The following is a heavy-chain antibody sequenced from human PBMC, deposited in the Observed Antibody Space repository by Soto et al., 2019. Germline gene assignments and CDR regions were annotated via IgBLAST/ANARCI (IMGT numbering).Heavy chain of an antibody. CDR2: ISYDGSNK. V-gene: IGHV3-30-3*01. D-gene: IGHD3-10*01. CDR3: ARAPLGELTLDY. CDR1: GFTFSSYA. J-gene: IGHJ4*02. Sequence: QVQLVESGGGVVQPGRSLRLSCAASGFTFSSYAMHWVHQAPGKGLEWVAVISYDGSNKYYADSVKGRFTISQDNSKNTLYLQMTSLRAEDTAVYYCARAPLGELTLDYWGQGTLVTVSS.